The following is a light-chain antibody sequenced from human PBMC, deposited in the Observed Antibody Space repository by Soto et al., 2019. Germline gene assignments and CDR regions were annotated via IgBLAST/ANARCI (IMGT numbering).Light chain of an antibody. Sequence: EIVLTQSPATLSLSPGERATLSCRASQSISSHLVWYQQKPGQAPRLLMYDASNRATGIPARFSGSGSGTDFTLTISSLEPEDFAVYYCQQRPNSPLTFGRGTKVEIK. CDR3: QQRPNSPLT. CDR1: QSISSH. CDR2: DAS. J-gene: IGKJ4*01. V-gene: IGKV3-11*01.